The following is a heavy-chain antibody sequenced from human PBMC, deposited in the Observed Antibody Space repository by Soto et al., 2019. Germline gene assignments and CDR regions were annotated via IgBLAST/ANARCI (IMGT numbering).Heavy chain of an antibody. CDR1: GGTFSSYA. V-gene: IGHV1-69*10. CDR2: IIPILGTA. J-gene: IGHJ6*02. Sequence: SVKVSCKASGGTFSSYAISWVRQAPGQGLEWMGGIIPILGTANYAQKFQGRVTITADKSTSTAYMELSSLRSEDTAVYYCARRVGYSYGFDYYYYGMDVWGQGTTVTVSS. D-gene: IGHD5-18*01. CDR3: ARRVGYSYGFDYYYYGMDV.